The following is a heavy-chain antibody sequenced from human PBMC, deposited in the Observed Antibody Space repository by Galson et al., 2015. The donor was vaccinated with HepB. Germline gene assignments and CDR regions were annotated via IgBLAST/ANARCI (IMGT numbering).Heavy chain of an antibody. J-gene: IGHJ3*02. CDR1: GFTVSSNY. D-gene: IGHD5-24*01. Sequence: SLRLSCAASGFTVSSNYMSWVRQAPGKGLEWVSVIYSGGSTYYADSVKGRFTISRDNSKNTLYLQMNSLRAEDTAVYYCARGLERWLQLWGGAFDIWGQGTMVTVSS. V-gene: IGHV3-53*01. CDR2: IYSGGST. CDR3: ARGLERWLQLWGGAFDI.